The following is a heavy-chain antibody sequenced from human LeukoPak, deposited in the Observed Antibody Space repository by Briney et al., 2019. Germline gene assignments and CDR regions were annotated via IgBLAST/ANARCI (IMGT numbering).Heavy chain of an antibody. CDR1: GFTFSSYW. Sequence: GGSLRLSCAASGFTFSSYWMSWVRQAPGKGLEWVANIKQDGSEKYYVDSVKGRFTISRDNAKNSLYLQMNSLRAEDTAEYYCARVYLDFWSGYYTGYYYYYMDVWGNGTTVTVSS. J-gene: IGHJ6*03. D-gene: IGHD3-3*02. V-gene: IGHV3-7*01. CDR3: ARVYLDFWSGYYTGYYYYYMDV. CDR2: IKQDGSEK.